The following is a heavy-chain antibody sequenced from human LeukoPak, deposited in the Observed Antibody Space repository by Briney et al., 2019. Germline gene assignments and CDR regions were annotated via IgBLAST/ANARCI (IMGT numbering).Heavy chain of an antibody. CDR2: INGGCSPI. V-gene: IGHV3-48*01. CDR1: GFTFSRDS. D-gene: IGHD2-21*01. J-gene: IGHJ4*02. Sequence: GGSLRLSCAASGFTFSRDSMNWVRQAPGKGLEWVSYINGGCSPIYYADSVRGRFTISRDNAKNSLYLQMNSLRAEDTAVYYCVRDNPRCCGVIPANIDDYWGQGTLVTVSS. CDR3: VRDNPRCCGVIPANIDDY.